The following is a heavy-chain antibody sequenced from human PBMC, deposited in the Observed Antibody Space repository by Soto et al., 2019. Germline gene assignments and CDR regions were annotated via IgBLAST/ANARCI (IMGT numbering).Heavy chain of an antibody. CDR1: TFSMYS. V-gene: IGHV3-21*01. Sequence: EVQVMESGGGLVQPGGSLRLSCNFTFSMYSMNWVRQAPGKGLEWVASISSGGTYIKYADSLKGRFTISRDNAKNSVSLQMNSLSVDDTAVYFCTRDQGGSYDSWFDPWGQGTLVTVSS. CDR2: ISSGGTYI. CDR3: TRDQGGSYDSWFDP. D-gene: IGHD1-26*01. J-gene: IGHJ5*02.